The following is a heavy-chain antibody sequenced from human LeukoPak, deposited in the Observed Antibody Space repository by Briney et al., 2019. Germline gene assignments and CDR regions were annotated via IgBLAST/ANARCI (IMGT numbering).Heavy chain of an antibody. V-gene: IGHV3-48*03. Sequence: GGSLRLSCAASGFTFSSYEMNWVRQAPGKGLEWVSYINSSGSSIHYADSVKGRFTISRDNSKNTLYLQLNSLRAEDTAVYYCVKDQREAYSSGWSRDFDYWGQGTLVTVSS. D-gene: IGHD6-19*01. CDR1: GFTFSSYE. J-gene: IGHJ4*02. CDR2: INSSGSSI. CDR3: VKDQREAYSSGWSRDFDY.